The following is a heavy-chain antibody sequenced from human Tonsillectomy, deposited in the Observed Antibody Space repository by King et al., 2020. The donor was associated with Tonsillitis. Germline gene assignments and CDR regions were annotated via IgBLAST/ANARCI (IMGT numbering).Heavy chain of an antibody. CDR3: AREHLPTIYANWCDP. D-gene: IGHD2/OR15-2a*01. CDR2: IYTSGST. Sequence: HVQLQESGPGLVKPSETLSLTCTVSGGSISSYYWSWIRQPAGKGLEWIGRIYTSGSTNYNPSLKSRVTMSVDTSKNQFSLKLSSVTAADTAVYYCAREHLPTIYANWCDPWGQGALVTVSA. CDR1: GGSISSYY. V-gene: IGHV4-4*07. J-gene: IGHJ5*02.